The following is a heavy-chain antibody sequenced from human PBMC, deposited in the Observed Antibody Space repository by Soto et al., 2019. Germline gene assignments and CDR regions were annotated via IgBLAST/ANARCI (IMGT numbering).Heavy chain of an antibody. Sequence: QVQLVQSGAEVKKPGSSVKVSCKASGGTFSSYAISWVRQAPGQGLEWMGGIIPIFGTANYAQKFQGRVTITADKSTSTAYMELSSLRSEDTAVYYCARQLWRGSYDHYYYYGMDVWGQGTTVTVSS. D-gene: IGHD1-26*01. CDR1: GGTFSSYA. J-gene: IGHJ6*02. V-gene: IGHV1-69*06. CDR2: IIPIFGTA. CDR3: ARQLWRGSYDHYYYYGMDV.